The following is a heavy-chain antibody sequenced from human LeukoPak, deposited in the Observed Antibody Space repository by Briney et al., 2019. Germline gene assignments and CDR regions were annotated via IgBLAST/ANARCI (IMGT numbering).Heavy chain of an antibody. V-gene: IGHV3-23*01. D-gene: IGHD2-15*01. CDR3: ASRTPDETYFAVFDY. Sequence: GGSLRLSCAASGFTFSSYAMTWVRQTPERGLEWVSGITGSGGSTYHADSVKGRFTISRDNSKNTLFLQMNNLRAEDTAIYYCASRTPDETYFAVFDYWGQGTLVTVSS. CDR2: ITGSGGST. CDR1: GFTFSSYA. J-gene: IGHJ4*02.